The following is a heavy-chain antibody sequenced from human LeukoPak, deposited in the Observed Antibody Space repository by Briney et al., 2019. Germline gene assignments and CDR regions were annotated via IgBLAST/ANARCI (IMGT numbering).Heavy chain of an antibody. J-gene: IGHJ4*02. CDR1: GGSFSGYY. V-gene: IGHV4-34*01. Sequence: SETLSLTFAFSGGSFSGYYWSGLRQPPGRGLEWIGEINHSGSTNYNPSLKSRVTISVDPSKNQFSLKLSSVTAADTAVYYCARGKWLQLDYWGQGTLVTVSS. CDR2: INHSGST. D-gene: IGHD5-24*01. CDR3: ARGKWLQLDY.